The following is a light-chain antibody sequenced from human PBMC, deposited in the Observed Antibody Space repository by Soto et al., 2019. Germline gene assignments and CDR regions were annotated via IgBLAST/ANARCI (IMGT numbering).Light chain of an antibody. CDR1: QSISDT. J-gene: IGKJ3*01. V-gene: IGKV3-15*01. CDR3: QQFGDSLT. Sequence: EIVMTQSPATLSVSPGGRATLSCRASQSISDTLAWYQQKPGQAPRLLIHGASTRATGFPARFSGSGSGTDFTLTISSLQSEDFAVYYCQQFGDSLTFGPGTKVDIK. CDR2: GAS.